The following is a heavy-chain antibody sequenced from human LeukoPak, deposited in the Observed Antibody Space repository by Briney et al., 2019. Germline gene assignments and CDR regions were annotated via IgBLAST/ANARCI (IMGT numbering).Heavy chain of an antibody. D-gene: IGHD6-19*01. CDR2: ISYDGSNK. Sequence: PGGSLRLSCAASGFTFSSYEMNWVRQAPGKGLEWVAVISYDGSNKYYADSVKGRFTISRDNSKNTLYLQMNSLRAEDTAVYYCARDSSGPFDYWGQGTLVTVSS. CDR1: GFTFSSYE. CDR3: ARDSSGPFDY. J-gene: IGHJ4*02. V-gene: IGHV3-30*04.